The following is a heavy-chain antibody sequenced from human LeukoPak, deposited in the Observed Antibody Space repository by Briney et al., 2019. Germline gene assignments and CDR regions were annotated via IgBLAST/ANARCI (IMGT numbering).Heavy chain of an antibody. Sequence: ASAKVSCKASGYTFTSYGISWVRQAPGQGLEWMGWISAYNGNTNYAQKLQGRVTMTTDTSTSTAYMELRSLRSGDTAVYYCATTNYYYGMDVWGQGTTVTVSS. CDR3: ATTNYYYGMDV. V-gene: IGHV1-18*01. J-gene: IGHJ6*02. CDR2: ISAYNGNT. CDR1: GYTFTSYG. D-gene: IGHD5-24*01.